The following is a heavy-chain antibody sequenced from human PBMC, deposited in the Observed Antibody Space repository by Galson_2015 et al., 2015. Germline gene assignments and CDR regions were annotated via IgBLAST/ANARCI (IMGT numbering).Heavy chain of an antibody. J-gene: IGHJ6*02. CDR2: ISCDGSNN. Sequence: SLRLSCAGSGFAFDSFDMHWVRQAPGRGLEWVASISCDGSNNYYADSVRGRFTISRDNSKNTLYLQMNSLRAEDTAVYYCARDSSSASPSPGAYHSSGLDISGRGTTVTVPS. CDR1: GFAFDSFD. D-gene: IGHD6-6*01. V-gene: IGHV3-30-3*01. CDR3: ARDSSSASPSPGAYHSSGLDI.